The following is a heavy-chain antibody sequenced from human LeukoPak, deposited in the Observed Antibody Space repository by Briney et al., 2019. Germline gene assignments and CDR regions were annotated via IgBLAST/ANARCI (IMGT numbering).Heavy chain of an antibody. V-gene: IGHV3-21*01. CDR3: ARQSLSRGAGTFDY. Sequence: PGGSLRLSCAASGFTFSTYSMTWVRQAPGKGLEWVSSITSSSSYIYYADSVKGRFTISRDNAKNSLYLQMNSLSAEDTAVYYCARQSLSRGAGTFDYWGQGTLVTVSS. J-gene: IGHJ4*02. D-gene: IGHD6-19*01. CDR2: ITSSSSYI. CDR1: GFTFSTYS.